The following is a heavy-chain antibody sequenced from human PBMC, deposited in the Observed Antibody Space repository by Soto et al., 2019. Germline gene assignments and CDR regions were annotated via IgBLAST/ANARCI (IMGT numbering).Heavy chain of an antibody. CDR3: ARDPQATIFGVVTSPGTCWFDP. D-gene: IGHD3-3*01. CDR1: GFTFSSYW. V-gene: IGHV3-74*01. CDR2: INSDGSST. J-gene: IGHJ5*02. Sequence: GGSLRLSCAASGFTFSSYWMHWVRQAPGKGLVWVSRINSDGSSTSYADSVKGRFTISRDNAKNTLYLQMNSLRAEDTAVYYCARDPQATIFGVVTSPGTCWFDPWGQGTLVTVSS.